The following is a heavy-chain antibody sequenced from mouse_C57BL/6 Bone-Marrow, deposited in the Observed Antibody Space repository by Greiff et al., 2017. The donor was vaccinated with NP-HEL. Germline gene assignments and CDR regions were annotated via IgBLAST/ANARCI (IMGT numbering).Heavy chain of an antibody. CDR3: ALRDDYDRFAY. D-gene: IGHD2-4*01. CDR1: GYTFTSYT. Sequence: VKLQESGAELARPGASVKMSCKASGYTFTSYTMHWVKQRPGQGLEWIGYINPSSGYTKYNQKFKAKATLTADKSSSTAYMRLSSLTSEDSAVCYSALRDDYDRFAYWGQGTLVTVSA. J-gene: IGHJ3*01. V-gene: IGHV1-4*01. CDR2: INPSSGYT.